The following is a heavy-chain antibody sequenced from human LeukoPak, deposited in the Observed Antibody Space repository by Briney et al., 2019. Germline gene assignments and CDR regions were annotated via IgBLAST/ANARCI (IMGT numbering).Heavy chain of an antibody. CDR2: ISSSGSTT. D-gene: IGHD6-13*01. CDR1: GFTFSDYY. Sequence: GGSLRLSCAASGFTFSDYYMNWIRQAPGKGLEWVSSISSSGSTTNYADSAKGRFTISRDNAKNLLYLQMNSLRVEDTAVYYCAKKDGYTSSWSFDYWGQGTLVTVPS. J-gene: IGHJ4*02. V-gene: IGHV3-11*01. CDR3: AKKDGYTSSWSFDY.